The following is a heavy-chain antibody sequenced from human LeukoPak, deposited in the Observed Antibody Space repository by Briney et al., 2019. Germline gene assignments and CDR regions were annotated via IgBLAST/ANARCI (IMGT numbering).Heavy chain of an antibody. D-gene: IGHD1/OR15-1a*01. J-gene: IGHJ4*02. CDR3: AKVRANRFASFDY. CDR1: GFIFRNYG. Sequence: GGTLRLSCAASGFIFRNYGMNWVRQPPGKGLEWVSGASPNGETAYYADSVKGRFTISRDNSKNTLYLQMNSLRAEDTAVYYCAKVRANRFASFDYWGQGTLVTVSS. V-gene: IGHV3-23*01. CDR2: ASPNGETA.